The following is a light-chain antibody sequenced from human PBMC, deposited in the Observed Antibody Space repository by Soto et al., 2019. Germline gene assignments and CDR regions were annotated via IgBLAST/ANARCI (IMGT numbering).Light chain of an antibody. Sequence: QPVLTQPRSVSGSPGQSVTISCTGTSSDVGGYNYVSWYQQHPDKAPKVMIYDVTKRPSGVPDRFSGSKSGNTASLTISGLQAEDEADYYCCSYAGSYIYVFGTGTKVTVL. J-gene: IGLJ1*01. CDR2: DVT. V-gene: IGLV2-11*01. CDR3: CSYAGSYIYV. CDR1: SSDVGGYNY.